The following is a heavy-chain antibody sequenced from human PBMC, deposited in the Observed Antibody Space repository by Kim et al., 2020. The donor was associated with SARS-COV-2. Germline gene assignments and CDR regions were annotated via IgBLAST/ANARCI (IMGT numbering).Heavy chain of an antibody. V-gene: IGHV3-23*01. CDR2: ITGSGGET. J-gene: IGHJ4*02. CDR3: AKASVGVLTPWQFAFDS. CDR1: GFNFKAYA. D-gene: IGHD3-9*01. Sequence: GGSLRLSCSASGFNFKAYAINWVRQAPGKGLEWVSVITGSGGETSYVDSVRGRFTISRDNSKNIVYLHMNSLRVEDTAEYYCAKASVGVLTPWQFAFDSWGQGTLVSVSS.